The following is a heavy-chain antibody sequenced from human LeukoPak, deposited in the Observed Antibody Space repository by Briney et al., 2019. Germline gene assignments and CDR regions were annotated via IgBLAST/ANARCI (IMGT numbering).Heavy chain of an antibody. Sequence: ASVKVSCKASGYTFTGYYMHWVRQAPGQGLEWMGIINPSGGSTSYAQKFQGRVTMTRDTSTCTVYMELSSLRSEDTAVYYCARDRWQLVRTVKYNWFDPWGQGTLVTVSS. D-gene: IGHD6-6*01. CDR3: ARDRWQLVRTVKYNWFDP. CDR2: INPSGGST. J-gene: IGHJ5*02. CDR1: GYTFTGYY. V-gene: IGHV1-46*01.